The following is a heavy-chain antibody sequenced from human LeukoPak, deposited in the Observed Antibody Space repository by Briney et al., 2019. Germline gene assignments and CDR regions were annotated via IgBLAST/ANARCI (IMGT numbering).Heavy chain of an antibody. J-gene: IGHJ4*02. V-gene: IGHV1-46*01. Sequence: ASVKVSCKXSGYTFTSYYMHWVRQAPGQGLEWMGIINPSGGSTSYSQKFQGRVTMTRDTSTSTVYMELSSLRSEDTAVYYCARDGGSSGAYYWGQGTLVTVSS. CDR3: ARDGGSSGAYY. CDR1: GYTFTSYY. D-gene: IGHD2-15*01. CDR2: INPSGGST.